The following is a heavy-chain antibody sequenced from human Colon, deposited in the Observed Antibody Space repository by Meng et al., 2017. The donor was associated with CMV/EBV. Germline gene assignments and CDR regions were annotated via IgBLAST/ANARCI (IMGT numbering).Heavy chain of an antibody. CDR1: GYNFFYHW. V-gene: IGHV5-51*01. J-gene: IGHJ4*02. D-gene: IGHD6-6*01. Sequence: SGYNFFYHWIGWVRQVPGKGLEWMGLIFPGDSQTRYSPSFQGHVTISVDMSMNTAYLQWSSLQASDTAIYYCARPLNTRSSGELNYWGQGTLVTVSS. CDR3: ARPLNTRSSGELNY. CDR2: IFPGDSQT.